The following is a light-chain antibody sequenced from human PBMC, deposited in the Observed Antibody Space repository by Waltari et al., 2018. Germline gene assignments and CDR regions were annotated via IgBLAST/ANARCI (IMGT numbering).Light chain of an antibody. Sequence: SFGLTQPPSVSVSPGQTATIACFGGRFGETYTHWFQQKPGQSPVLLIYKDTKRPSGIPERFSGSNSGNTATLTISGTQAIDEADYYCQAWDSNTALFGGGTKLTVL. V-gene: IGLV3-1*01. CDR1: RFGETY. J-gene: IGLJ2*01. CDR2: KDT. CDR3: QAWDSNTAL.